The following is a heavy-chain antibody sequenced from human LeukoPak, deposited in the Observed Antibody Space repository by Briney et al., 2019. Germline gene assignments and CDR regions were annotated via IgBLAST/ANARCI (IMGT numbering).Heavy chain of an antibody. CDR1: GFTFGNSG. V-gene: IGHV3-30*03. CDR2: TSYDEGDK. D-gene: IGHD5-18*01. CDR3: VAWDTATPL. J-gene: IGHJ4*02. Sequence: PGRSLRLSCEASGFTFGNSGMHWVRQAPGKGLEWLAFTSYDEGDKYYADSVKGRFTISRDTSKNTLDLQMNSLRTEDTAVYYCVAWDTATPLWGQGTLVTVSS.